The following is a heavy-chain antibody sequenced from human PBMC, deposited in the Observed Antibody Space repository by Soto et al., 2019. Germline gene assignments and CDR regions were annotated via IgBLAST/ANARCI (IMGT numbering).Heavy chain of an antibody. V-gene: IGHV1-46*03. CDR3: ARRSWCSGGSCYHLDY. J-gene: IGHJ4*02. CDR1: GYTFTSYY. Sequence: ASVKVSCKASGYTFTSYYMHWVRQAPGQGLEWMGIINPSGGSTSYAQKFQGRVTMTRDTSTSTVYMELSSLRSEDTAVYYCARRSWCSGGSCYHLDYWGQGTLVTVSS. CDR2: INPSGGST. D-gene: IGHD2-15*01.